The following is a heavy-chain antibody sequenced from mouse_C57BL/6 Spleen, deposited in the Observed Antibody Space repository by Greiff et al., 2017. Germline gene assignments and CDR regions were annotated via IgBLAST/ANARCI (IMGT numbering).Heavy chain of an antibody. V-gene: IGHV1-69*01. CDR1: GYTFTSYW. CDR3: ARRELGTMAYYFDD. CDR2: IDPSNSYT. D-gene: IGHD1-1*02. J-gene: IGHJ2*01. Sequence: QVQLQQPGAELVMPGASVKLSCKASGYTFTSYWMHWVKQRPGQGLEWIGEIDPSNSYTNYNQKFKGKSTLTVDKSSSTAYMQLSSLTSADSAVYYCARRELGTMAYYFDDWGQGTTLTVSS.